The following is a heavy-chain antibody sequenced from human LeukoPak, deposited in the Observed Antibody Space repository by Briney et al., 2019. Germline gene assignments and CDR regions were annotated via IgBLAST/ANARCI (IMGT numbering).Heavy chain of an antibody. Sequence: SETLSLTCTVSGTSISSYYWSWIRQPAGKGLEWIGRIYTSGSTNYNPSLKSRVTMSVDTSKNHLSLKLSSVPAADTGVYYCAKTYYYDSSGYYRHAFDIWGQGTMVTVSS. CDR1: GTSISSYY. V-gene: IGHV4-4*07. J-gene: IGHJ3*02. D-gene: IGHD3-22*01. CDR3: AKTYYYDSSGYYRHAFDI. CDR2: IYTSGST.